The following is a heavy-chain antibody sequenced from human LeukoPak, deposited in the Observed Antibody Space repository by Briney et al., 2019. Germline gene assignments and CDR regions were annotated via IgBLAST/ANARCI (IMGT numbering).Heavy chain of an antibody. J-gene: IGHJ4*02. CDR1: GGSISSYY. CDR3: ARITEWNDFDY. Sequence: SETLSLTCTVSGGSISSYYWSWIRQPPGKGLEWIGYIYHTGSTNYNPSLKSRVTISVDTSKNQFSLKPSSVNAADTAVYSCARITEWNDFDYWGQGILVTVSS. D-gene: IGHD1-1*01. V-gene: IGHV4-59*01. CDR2: IYHTGST.